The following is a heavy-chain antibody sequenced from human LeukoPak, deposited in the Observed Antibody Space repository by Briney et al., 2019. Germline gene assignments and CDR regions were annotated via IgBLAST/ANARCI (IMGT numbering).Heavy chain of an antibody. Sequence: PSETLSLTCAVYIESFSGYYWTWIRQPPGKGLEWIGEINHSGSTNYNPSLKRRVTISADTSKNQFSLTLSSVTAADTAMYYCARVRGDLSIDLWGQGNLVTVSS. CDR3: ARVRGDLSIDL. CDR2: INHSGST. V-gene: IGHV4-34*01. J-gene: IGHJ5*02. D-gene: IGHD2-21*02. CDR1: IESFSGYY.